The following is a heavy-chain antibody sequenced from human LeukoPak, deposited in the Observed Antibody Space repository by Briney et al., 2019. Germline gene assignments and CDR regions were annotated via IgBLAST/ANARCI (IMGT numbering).Heavy chain of an antibody. D-gene: IGHD5-12*01. V-gene: IGHV1-2*02. CDR2: INPDNGGT. CDR3: ARDPSNSGYDYLYYFDY. Sequence: GSSVKVSCKASLYTFTGYYMHWVRQAPAQGLEWMGCINPDNGGTNYAQKFQGRVTMTRDMSISKAYMELSRLRSDDAAVYYCARDPSNSGYDYLYYFDYWGQGTLVTVSS. CDR1: LYTFTGYY. J-gene: IGHJ4*02.